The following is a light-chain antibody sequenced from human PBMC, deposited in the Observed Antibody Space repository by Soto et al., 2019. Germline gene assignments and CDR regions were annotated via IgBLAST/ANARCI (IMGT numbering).Light chain of an antibody. Sequence: EIVMTQSPATLSVSPGERATLSCRASQSASRNLAWYQQKPGQAPRLLIYGASTRATGIPATFSGSGSGTEFTLTIGSLQSEDFAVYYCQQYNKWPLTFGGGTKVEIK. CDR2: GAS. J-gene: IGKJ4*01. V-gene: IGKV3-15*01. CDR3: QQYNKWPLT. CDR1: QSASRN.